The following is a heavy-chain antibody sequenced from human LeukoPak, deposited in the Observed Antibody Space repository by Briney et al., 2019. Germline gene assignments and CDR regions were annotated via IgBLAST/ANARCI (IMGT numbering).Heavy chain of an antibody. D-gene: IGHD3-22*01. CDR2: IIPILGIA. CDR3: ARGYYDSSGYYNWFDP. CDR1: GYTFTSYD. V-gene: IGHV1-69*10. J-gene: IGHJ5*02. Sequence: SVKVSCKASGYTFTSYDINWVRQATGQGLEWMGGIIPILGIANYAQKFQGRVTITADKSTSTAYMELSSLRSEDTAVYYCARGYYDSSGYYNWFDPWGQGTLVTVSS.